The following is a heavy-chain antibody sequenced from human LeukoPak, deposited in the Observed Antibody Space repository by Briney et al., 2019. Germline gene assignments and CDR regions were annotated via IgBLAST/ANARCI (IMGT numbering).Heavy chain of an antibody. D-gene: IGHD7-27*01. CDR2: ISIYSGNT. V-gene: IGHV1-18*01. CDR1: GYTFTSHG. J-gene: IGHJ4*02. CDR3: ARAPGGTWGFDY. Sequence: ASVKVSCKASGYTFTSHGLSWARQAPGQGLEWMGWISIYSGNTNYAQKFQDRISMTTDTSTSTAYMELRSLKSDDTAVYYCARAPGGTWGFDYWGQGALVTVSS.